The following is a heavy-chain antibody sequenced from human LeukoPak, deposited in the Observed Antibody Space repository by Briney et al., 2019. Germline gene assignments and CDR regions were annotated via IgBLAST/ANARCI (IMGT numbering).Heavy chain of an antibody. D-gene: IGHD3-10*01. V-gene: IGHV3-21*01. CDR1: GFTFSSYS. CDR3: ARGTMVRGVIIDY. Sequence: GGSLRLSCAASGFTFSSYSMNWVRQAPGKGLEWVSSISSSSSYIYYADSVRGRFTISGDNAKNSLYLQMNSLRAEDAAVYYCARGTMVRGVIIDYWGQGTLVTVSS. CDR2: ISSSSSYI. J-gene: IGHJ4*02.